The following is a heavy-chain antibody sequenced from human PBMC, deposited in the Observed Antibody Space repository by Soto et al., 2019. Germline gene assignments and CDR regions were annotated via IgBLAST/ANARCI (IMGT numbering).Heavy chain of an antibody. D-gene: IGHD1-20*01. V-gene: IGHV1-8*02. CDR1: RYSLTDNG. CDR3: ASVYGYCYFYMDV. Sequence: QAYLEQSGAEVKKPGTSVKVSCKASRYSLTDNGITWVRQASGQGLEYMGWISPDSGNTDYARRFQGRVTLTSDTSINTAYMELSSLRSDDTAVYYCASVYGYCYFYMDVWGKGTTFTVSS. J-gene: IGHJ6*03. CDR2: ISPDSGNT.